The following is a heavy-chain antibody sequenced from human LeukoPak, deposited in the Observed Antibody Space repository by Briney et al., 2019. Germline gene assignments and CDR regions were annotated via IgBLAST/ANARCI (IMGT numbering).Heavy chain of an antibody. Sequence: GGSLRLSCAASGFTVSSNYMSWVRQAPGKGLEWVSVIYSGGSTYYADSVKGRFTISRDNSKNTLYLQMNSLRAEDTAVYYCARDPRDYDILTGYRSYYGMDVWGQGTTVTVSS. CDR3: ARDPRDYDILTGYRSYYGMDV. D-gene: IGHD3-9*01. J-gene: IGHJ6*02. V-gene: IGHV3-53*01. CDR1: GFTVSSNY. CDR2: IYSGGST.